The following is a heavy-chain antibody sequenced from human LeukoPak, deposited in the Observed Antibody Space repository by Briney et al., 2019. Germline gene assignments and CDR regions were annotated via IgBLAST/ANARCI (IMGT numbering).Heavy chain of an antibody. D-gene: IGHD1-7*01. CDR1: GGSISSYY. CDR3: ARGSRELYYFDY. V-gene: IGHV4-59*01. Sequence: PSETLSLTCTVSGGSISSYYWSWIRQPPGKGLEWIGYIYYSGSTKYNPSLKSRVTISVDASKTQFSLKLNSVTAADTAVYYCARGSRELYYFDYWGQGTLVTVSS. CDR2: IYYSGST. J-gene: IGHJ4*02.